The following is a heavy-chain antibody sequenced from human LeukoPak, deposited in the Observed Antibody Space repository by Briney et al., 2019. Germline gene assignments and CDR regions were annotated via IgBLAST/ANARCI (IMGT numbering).Heavy chain of an antibody. CDR1: GFTFSSYS. CDR3: ASLLSSGWYLENY. Sequence: SGGSLRLSCAASGFTFSSYSMNWVRQAPGKGLEWVSYISSNSSTIYYADSVKGRFTISRDNAKNSLYLQMNSLRAEDTAVYYCASLLSSGWYLENYWGQGTLVTVSS. J-gene: IGHJ4*02. D-gene: IGHD6-19*01. CDR2: ISSNSSTI. V-gene: IGHV3-48*01.